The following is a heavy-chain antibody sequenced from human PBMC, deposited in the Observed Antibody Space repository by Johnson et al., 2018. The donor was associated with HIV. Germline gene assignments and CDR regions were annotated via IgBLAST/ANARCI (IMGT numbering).Heavy chain of an antibody. CDR3: AKVGATVITPRGEAFDI. D-gene: IGHD4-23*01. CDR2: IYSGGNT. J-gene: IGHJ3*02. Sequence: MLLVESGGGLVQPGGSLRLSCAASGITVSSSYMSWVRQAPGKGLEWVSVIYSGGNTYYADSVKGRFTISRDNSKNTLYLQMNSLRAEDTAVYYCAKVGATVITPRGEAFDIWGQGTMVTVSS. CDR1: GITVSSSY. V-gene: IGHV3-66*02.